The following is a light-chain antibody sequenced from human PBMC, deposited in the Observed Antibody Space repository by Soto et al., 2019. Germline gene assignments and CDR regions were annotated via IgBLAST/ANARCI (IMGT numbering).Light chain of an antibody. CDR2: AAS. CDR1: QDISNF. Sequence: DIQMTQSPSSLSASVGDRVTITCRASQDISNFLVWYQQKPGKVPKLLIYAASTLHSGVPSRFSGSGSGTDFTLTISSLQPEDVATYYCQKYNNVPFTFGGGTKVEIK. V-gene: IGKV1-27*01. J-gene: IGKJ4*01. CDR3: QKYNNVPFT.